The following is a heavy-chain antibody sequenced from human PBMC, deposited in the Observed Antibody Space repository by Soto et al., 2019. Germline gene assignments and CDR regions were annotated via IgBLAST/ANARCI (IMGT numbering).Heavy chain of an antibody. CDR3: AKDRMNHNGVWDPFDV. J-gene: IGHJ3*01. V-gene: IGHV3-23*01. D-gene: IGHD2-8*01. CDR2: IGSGPDDS. Sequence: EVKLLESGGDLVQPGGSLRLSCAASGFTFSTYAMSWVRQAPGKGLEWVSSIGSGPDDSDSADSVKGRFIISRDNSKNIGSLQMESLRAEDTAIYYCAKDRMNHNGVWDPFDVWGQGTVVTVSS. CDR1: GFTFSTYA.